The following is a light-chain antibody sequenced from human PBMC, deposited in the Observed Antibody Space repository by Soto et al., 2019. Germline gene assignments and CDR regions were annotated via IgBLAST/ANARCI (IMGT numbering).Light chain of an antibody. J-gene: IGKJ1*01. Sequence: DIQMTQSPSTLSASVGVRVTITCRASQSISNWLAWYQQKPGKAPKLLIYYASSLASGVPTRFRGSGSGTEYTLTISSLQPVDFATYYCQQYNRSPWTFAQGTKVEI. CDR2: YAS. CDR1: QSISNW. CDR3: QQYNRSPWT. V-gene: IGKV1-5*01.